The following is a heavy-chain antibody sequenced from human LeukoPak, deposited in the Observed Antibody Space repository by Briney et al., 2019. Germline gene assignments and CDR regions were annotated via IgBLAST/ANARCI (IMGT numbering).Heavy chain of an antibody. Sequence: GGSLRLSCAVSGFSVSSFGMSWVRQAPGKGLELVSAISVNGETTWYADSVKGRFIISRDNSKNTLYLQLSSLRAEDTAVYYCAQGYSSGWYPYWGQGSLVSVSS. J-gene: IGHJ4*02. CDR3: AQGYSSGWYPY. V-gene: IGHV3-23*01. CDR1: GFSVSSFG. CDR2: ISVNGETT. D-gene: IGHD6-19*01.